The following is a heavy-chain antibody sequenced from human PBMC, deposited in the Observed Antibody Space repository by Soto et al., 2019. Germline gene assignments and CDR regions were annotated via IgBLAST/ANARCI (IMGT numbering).Heavy chain of an antibody. D-gene: IGHD3-22*01. Sequence: QVHLVESGGDVVQPGGSLRISCAASGFPFSGYGMHWVRQAPGKRLEWVAVIWHDGSYTYYADSVRGRFTISRDISRNTLYPEMSSLKVEDTAVYYCARDLSSVTYTFDFRGQGTLVTVSS. V-gene: IGHV3-33*08. CDR1: GFPFSGYG. CDR2: IWHDGSYT. CDR3: ARDLSSVTYTFDF. J-gene: IGHJ4*02.